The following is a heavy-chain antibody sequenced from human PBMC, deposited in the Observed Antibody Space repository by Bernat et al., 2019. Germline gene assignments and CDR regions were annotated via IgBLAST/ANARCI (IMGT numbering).Heavy chain of an antibody. D-gene: IGHD5-12*01. J-gene: IGHJ4*02. CDR3: ARDADSGYDSHY. V-gene: IGHV1-69*17. CDR2: IIPIFGIA. Sequence: QVQLVQSGAEVKKPGSSVKVSCKASGGTFSSYAISWLRQAPGQGLEWMGGIIPIFGIANYAQKFQGRVTITADKSTSTAYMELSSLRSEDTAVYYCARDADSGYDSHYWGQGTLVTVSS. CDR1: GGTFSSYA.